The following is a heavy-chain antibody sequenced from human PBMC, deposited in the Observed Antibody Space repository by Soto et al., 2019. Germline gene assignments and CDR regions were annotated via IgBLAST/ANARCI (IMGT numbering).Heavy chain of an antibody. D-gene: IGHD6-13*01. CDR1: GFTFGDYA. Sequence: GGSLRLSCTASGFTFGDYAMSWVRQAPGKGLEWVGFIRSKAYGGTTEYAASVKGRFTISRDDSKSIAYLQMNSLKTEDTAVYYCRRERGGKAAACPLRGHYYGMDVWGHGTTVTVFS. J-gene: IGHJ6*02. CDR2: IRSKAYGGTT. CDR3: RRERGGKAAACPLRGHYYGMDV. V-gene: IGHV3-49*04.